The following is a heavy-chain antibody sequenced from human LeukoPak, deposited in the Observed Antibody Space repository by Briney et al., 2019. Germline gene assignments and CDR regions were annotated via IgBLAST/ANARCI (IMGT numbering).Heavy chain of an antibody. CDR1: GFTFSSYA. CDR3: AKSGLFRGIAAAGTFDY. Sequence: PGGSLRLSCAASGFTFSSYAMSWVRQAPGKGLEWVSAISGSGGSTYYADSVKGRFTISRDNSKNTLYMEMNSLRAEDTAVYYCAKSGLFRGIAAAGTFDYWGQGTLVTVSS. V-gene: IGHV3-23*01. D-gene: IGHD6-13*01. J-gene: IGHJ4*02. CDR2: ISGSGGST.